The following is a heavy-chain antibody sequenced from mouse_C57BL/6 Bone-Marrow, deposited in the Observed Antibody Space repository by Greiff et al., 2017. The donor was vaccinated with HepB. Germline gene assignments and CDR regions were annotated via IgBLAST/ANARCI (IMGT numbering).Heavy chain of an antibody. Sequence: VQLQQPGAELVKPGASVKLSCKASGYTFTSYWMQWVKQRPGQGLEWIGEIDPSDSYTNYNQKFKGKATLTVDTSSSTAYMQLSSLTSEDSAVYYCASRDYYGSSPFDYWGQGTTLTVSS. V-gene: IGHV1-50*01. CDR1: GYTFTSYW. D-gene: IGHD1-1*01. J-gene: IGHJ2*01. CDR2: IDPSDSYT. CDR3: ASRDYYGSSPFDY.